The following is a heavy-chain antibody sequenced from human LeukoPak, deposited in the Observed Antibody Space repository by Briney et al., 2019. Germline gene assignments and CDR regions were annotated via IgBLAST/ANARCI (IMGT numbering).Heavy chain of an antibody. CDR3: AVSYYDDGGYYLDAFDI. V-gene: IGHV3-74*01. Sequence: PGGSLRLSCTASGFTFSTYWMHWVRQAPGKGLVWVSRINIEGSRTNCADSVRGRFTISRDNAKNTLFLQMDSLRAEDTAVYYCAVSYYDDGGYYLDAFDIWGQGTMVAVSS. CDR2: INIEGSRT. D-gene: IGHD3-22*01. CDR1: GFTFSTYW. J-gene: IGHJ3*02.